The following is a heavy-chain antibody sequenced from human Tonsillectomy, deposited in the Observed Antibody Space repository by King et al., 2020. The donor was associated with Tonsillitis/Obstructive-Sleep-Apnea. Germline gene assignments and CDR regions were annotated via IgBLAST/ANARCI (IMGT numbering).Heavy chain of an antibody. Sequence: VQLVESGGGVVQPGRSLRLSCAASGFTFISYGMHWVRQAPGKGLEWVAVISYDGSNKYYAESVKGRFTISRDNSKNTLYLQMNSLRGEDTAVYYCAGRPFGRFMDGWGQGTTGTVSS. CDR2: ISYDGSNK. CDR1: GFTFISYG. D-gene: IGHD3-10*01. V-gene: IGHV3-30*03. CDR3: AGRPFGRFMDG. J-gene: IGHJ6*01.